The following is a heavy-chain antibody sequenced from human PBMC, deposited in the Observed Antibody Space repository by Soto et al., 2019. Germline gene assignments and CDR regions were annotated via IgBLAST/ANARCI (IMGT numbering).Heavy chain of an antibody. J-gene: IGHJ4*02. Sequence: PGGSLRLSCAASGFTFSRYAMHWFRRAPGKGLEWVSGIGGSGDLTFYADSVKGRFTISRDNSKNIVYLQMDSLRADDTATYYCAKEHLRFLEGGFDYWGQGTLVTVSS. CDR1: GFTFSRYA. CDR2: IGGSGDLT. V-gene: IGHV3-23*01. CDR3: AKEHLRFLEGGFDY. D-gene: IGHD3-3*01.